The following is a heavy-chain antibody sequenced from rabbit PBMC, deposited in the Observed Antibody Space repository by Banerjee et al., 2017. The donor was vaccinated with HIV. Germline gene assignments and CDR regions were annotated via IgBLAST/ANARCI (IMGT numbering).Heavy chain of an antibody. Sequence: QEQLEESGGDLVKPGASLTLTCTASGVSFSTNSYMCWVRQAPGKGLEWIACIEGGSSGFSYFANWAKGRFTISKTSSTTVTLQMTSLTAADTATYFCARDSGYVGYAYATGFDLWGPGTLVTVS. CDR2: IEGGSSGFS. CDR3: ARDSGYVGYAYATGFDL. D-gene: IGHD6-1*01. J-gene: IGHJ4*01. CDR1: GVSFSTNSY. V-gene: IGHV1S45*01.